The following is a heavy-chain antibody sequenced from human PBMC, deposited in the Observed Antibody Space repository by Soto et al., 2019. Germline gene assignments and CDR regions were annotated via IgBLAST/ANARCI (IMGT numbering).Heavy chain of an antibody. V-gene: IGHV4-30-2*01. D-gene: IGHD3-22*01. J-gene: IGHJ3*02. Sequence: QLQLQESGSGLVKPSQTLSLTCAVSGGSISSGGYSWSWIRQPPGNGLEWIGYIYHSGSTYYNPSLKSRVTISVDRSKNQFSLKLSSVTAADTAVYYCATSYPRPTYYYDSSGYHDAFDIWGQGTMVTVSS. CDR1: GGSISSGGYS. CDR3: ATSYPRPTYYYDSSGYHDAFDI. CDR2: IYHSGST.